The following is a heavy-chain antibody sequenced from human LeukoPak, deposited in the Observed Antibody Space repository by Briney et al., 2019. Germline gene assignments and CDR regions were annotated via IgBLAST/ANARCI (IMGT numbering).Heavy chain of an antibody. Sequence: ASVKVSCKASGYTFTTYGISWVRQAPGQGLEWMGWITTYNGKTDYAEKLQDRVTMTIDTSTSTAYMELRSLRSDDTAVYYCARDSSTIFGVVAPHYWGQGTLVTVSS. V-gene: IGHV1-18*01. CDR3: ARDSSTIFGVVAPHY. D-gene: IGHD3-3*01. CDR1: GYTFTTYG. J-gene: IGHJ4*02. CDR2: ITTYNGKT.